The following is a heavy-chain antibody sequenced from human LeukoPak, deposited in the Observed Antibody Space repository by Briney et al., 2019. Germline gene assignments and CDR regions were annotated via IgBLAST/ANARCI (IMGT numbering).Heavy chain of an antibody. CDR1: GFTFIDYY. J-gene: IGHJ5*02. V-gene: IGHV1-2*06. Sequence: ASVKASCKASGFTFIDYYMHWVRQAPGQGLEWMGRINPRSGGTNYAQKFQDRVTMTRDTSISTAYMELSRLKFDDTAVFYCARGSISSGDWFDPWGQGTLVTVSS. CDR2: INPRSGGT. D-gene: IGHD6-6*01. CDR3: ARGSISSGDWFDP.